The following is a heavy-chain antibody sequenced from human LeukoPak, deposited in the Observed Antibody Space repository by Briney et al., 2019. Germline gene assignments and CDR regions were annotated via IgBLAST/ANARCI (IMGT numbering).Heavy chain of an antibody. CDR3: ARAYSSSWYDWFDP. J-gene: IGHJ5*02. D-gene: IGHD6-13*01. CDR2: IKQDGSEK. CDR1: GFTFSSYW. Sequence: GGSLRLSCAASGFTFSSYWMSWVRQAPGKGPEWVANIKQDGSEKYYVDSVKGRFTISRDNAKNSLYLQMNSLRAEDTAVYYCARAYSSSWYDWFDPWGQGTLVTVSS. V-gene: IGHV3-7*01.